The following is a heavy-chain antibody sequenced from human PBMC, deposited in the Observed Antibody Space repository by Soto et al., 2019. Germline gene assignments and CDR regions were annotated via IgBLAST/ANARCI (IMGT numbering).Heavy chain of an antibody. D-gene: IGHD3-10*01. V-gene: IGHV3-43*01. CDR3: AKGKMVRGVIINYYYYGMDV. CDR2: ISWDGGST. CDR1: GFTFDDYT. Sequence: GGSLRLSCAASGFTFDDYTMHWVRQAPGKGLEWVSLISWDGGSTYYADSVKGRFTISRDNSKNSLYLQMNSLRTEDTALYYCAKGKMVRGVIINYYYYGMDVWGQGTTVTVSS. J-gene: IGHJ6*02.